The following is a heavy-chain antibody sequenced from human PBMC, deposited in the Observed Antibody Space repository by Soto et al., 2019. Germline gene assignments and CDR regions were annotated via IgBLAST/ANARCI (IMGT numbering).Heavy chain of an antibody. CDR1: GGTFSSYA. CDR2: IIPIFGTA. D-gene: IGHD3-22*01. J-gene: IGHJ4*02. V-gene: IGHV1-69*06. CDR3: ARDPGGYYYDSSGYYLSHY. Sequence: SVKVSCKASGGTFSSYAISWMRQAPGQGLEWMGGIIPIFGTANYAQKFQGRVTITADKSTSTAYMELSSLRSEDTAVYYCARDPGGYYYDSSGYYLSHYWGQGTLVTVSS.